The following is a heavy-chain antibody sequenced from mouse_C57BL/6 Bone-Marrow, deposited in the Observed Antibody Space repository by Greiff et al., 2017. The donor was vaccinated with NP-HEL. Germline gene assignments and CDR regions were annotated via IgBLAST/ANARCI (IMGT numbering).Heavy chain of an antibody. D-gene: IGHD1-1*01. CDR2: INPNNGGT. V-gene: IGHV1-26*01. J-gene: IGHJ2*01. CDR3: ARGYYYGSSYGY. Sequence: VQLQQSGPELVKPGASVKISCKASGYTFTDYYMNWVKQSHGKSLEWIGDINPNNGGTSYNQKFKGKATVTVDKSSSTAYMELRSLTSEDSAVYYCARGYYYGSSYGYWGQGTTLTVSS. CDR1: GYTFTDYY.